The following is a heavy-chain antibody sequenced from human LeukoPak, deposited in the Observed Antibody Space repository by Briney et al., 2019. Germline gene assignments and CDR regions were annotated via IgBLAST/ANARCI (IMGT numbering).Heavy chain of an antibody. CDR3: ARAFRMVRGAVDY. D-gene: IGHD3-10*01. J-gene: IGHJ4*02. V-gene: IGHV4-34*01. CDR1: GGSFSGYY. Sequence: PSETLSLTCAVYGGSFSGYYWSWIRQPPGKGLEWIGEINHSGSTNYNPSLKSRVTISVDTSKNQFSLKLSSATAADTAVYYCARAFRMVRGAVDYWGQGTLVTVSS. CDR2: INHSGST.